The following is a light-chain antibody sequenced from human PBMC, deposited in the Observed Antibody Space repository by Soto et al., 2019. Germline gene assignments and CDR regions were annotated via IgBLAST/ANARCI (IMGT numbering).Light chain of an antibody. J-gene: IGKJ4*01. V-gene: IGKV3-20*01. CDR3: QQYGNSPPLT. CDR2: GAS. Sequence: EIVLTQSPGTLSLSPGERATLSCRASQSVSSHLAWYQQRPGQAPRRLIYGASSRATGIPDRFSGSGSGTDFTLTISRLEPEDFALYYCQQYGNSPPLTFGGGTKVEIK. CDR1: QSVSSH.